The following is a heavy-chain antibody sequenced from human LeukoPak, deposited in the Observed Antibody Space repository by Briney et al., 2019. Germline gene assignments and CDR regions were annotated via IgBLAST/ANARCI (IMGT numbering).Heavy chain of an antibody. V-gene: IGHV4-34*01. CDR1: GGSFSGYY. D-gene: IGHD1-7*01. J-gene: IGHJ5*02. Sequence: SETLSLTCAVYGGSFSGYYWSWIRQPPGKGLEWIGEINHSGSTNYNPSLKSRVTISVDTSKNQFSLKLSSVTAADTAVYYCARGPYNWNSRTRWFDPWGQGTLVTVSS. CDR2: INHSGST. CDR3: ARGPYNWNSRTRWFDP.